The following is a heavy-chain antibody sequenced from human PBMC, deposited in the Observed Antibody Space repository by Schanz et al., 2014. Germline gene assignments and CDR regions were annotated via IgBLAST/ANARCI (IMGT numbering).Heavy chain of an antibody. Sequence: EVQLVQSGGGLVQPGGSLRLSCAASGFTFSSHWMHWVRQDPGKGLVWVARINSVGSNTDYADSVTGRFTISRDNAKNTLFLQMNNLRAEDTAVYYCAKSQGSSFDSWGQGTLVTVSS. V-gene: IGHV3-74*01. CDR1: GFTFSSHW. J-gene: IGHJ4*02. CDR2: INSVGSNT. D-gene: IGHD6-13*01. CDR3: AKSQGSSFDS.